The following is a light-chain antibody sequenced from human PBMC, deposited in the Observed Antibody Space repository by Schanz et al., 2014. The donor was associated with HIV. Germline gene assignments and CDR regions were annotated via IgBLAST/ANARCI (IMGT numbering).Light chain of an antibody. J-gene: IGKJ4*01. CDR3: QQYNKWPLT. V-gene: IGKV3-15*01. CDR1: QRVSSY. Sequence: EIVLTQSPGTLSLSLGERATLSCRASQRVSSYLAWYHQKPGQAPRLLIYGASTRATGIPARFSGSGSGTEFTLTISSLQSEDLGLYYCQQYNKWPLTFGGGTKVEI. CDR2: GAS.